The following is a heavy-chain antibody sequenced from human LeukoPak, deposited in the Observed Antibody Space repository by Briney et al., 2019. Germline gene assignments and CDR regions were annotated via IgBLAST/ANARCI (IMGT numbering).Heavy chain of an antibody. CDR3: AKVGYYGSGDHPLGDYFDY. V-gene: IGHV3-74*01. J-gene: IGHJ4*02. Sequence: GGSRRLSCAASGFTFSSFWMHWVRQAPGKGLVWVSRINSGGSSTSYADSVKGRFTISRDNAKNSLYLQMNSLRAEDTALYYCAKVGYYGSGDHPLGDYFDYWGQGTLVTVSS. CDR1: GFTFSSFW. D-gene: IGHD3-10*01. CDR2: INSGGSST.